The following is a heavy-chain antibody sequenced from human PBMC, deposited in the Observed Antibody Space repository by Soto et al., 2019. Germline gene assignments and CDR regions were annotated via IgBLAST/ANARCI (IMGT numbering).Heavy chain of an antibody. V-gene: IGHV3-23*01. D-gene: IGHD2-2*01. J-gene: IGHJ4*02. CDR2: SSGSGGST. CDR1: GFTFSSDS. Sequence: GESLTLACTAAGFTFSSDSIRWVRQVPGKGLEWVSASSGSGGSTYYAETMKGRFTTNRNYSKNTLYVQMTGLGVEDTAVYYWANPFSRSEYVMDYWGQGTLVTVSS. CDR3: ANPFSRSEYVMDY.